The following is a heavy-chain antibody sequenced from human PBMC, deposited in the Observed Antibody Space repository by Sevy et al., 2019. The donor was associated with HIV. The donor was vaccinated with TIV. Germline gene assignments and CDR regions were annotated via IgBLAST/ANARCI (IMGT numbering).Heavy chain of an antibody. V-gene: IGHV3-7*01. J-gene: IGHJ4*02. CDR1: GFTFGSYW. CDR3: ARLYSSSSGRGLDN. Sequence: GGSLRLCCAASGFTFGSYWMTWVRQAPGKGLEWVANIKEDGSGRFYVDSVRGRFTVSRDNAKKTVYLQMNNLRSEDTALYYCARLYSSSSGRGLDNWGQGALFTVSS. CDR2: IKEDGSGR. D-gene: IGHD6-6*01.